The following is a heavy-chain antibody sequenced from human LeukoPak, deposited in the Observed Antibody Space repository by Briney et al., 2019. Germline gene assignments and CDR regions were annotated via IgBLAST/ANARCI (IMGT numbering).Heavy chain of an antibody. CDR3: AGATSREAFDI. Sequence: SETLSLTCTVSGGYISDYYWSWIRQPPGKGLEWIGYIYYSGSTNYTPSLKSRVTISINTSKNQFSLRLSSVTAADTAVYYCAGATSREAFDIWGQGTRVTVSS. CDR1: GGYISDYY. J-gene: IGHJ3*02. D-gene: IGHD2-2*01. CDR2: IYYSGST. V-gene: IGHV4-59*01.